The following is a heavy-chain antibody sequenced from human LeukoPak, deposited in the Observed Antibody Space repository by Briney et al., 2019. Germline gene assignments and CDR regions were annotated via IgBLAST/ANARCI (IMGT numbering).Heavy chain of an antibody. CDR2: IYTSGST. CDR3: ARVGTNYYYYYMDV. V-gene: IGHV4-4*07. CDR1: GGSISSYY. D-gene: IGHD7-27*01. J-gene: IGHJ6*03. Sequence: SETLSLTCTVSGGSISSYYWNWIRQPAGKGLEWIGRIYTSGSTNYNPPLKSRVTISVDTSKNQFSLKLSSVTAADTAVYYCARVGTNYYYYYMDVWGKGTTVTVSS.